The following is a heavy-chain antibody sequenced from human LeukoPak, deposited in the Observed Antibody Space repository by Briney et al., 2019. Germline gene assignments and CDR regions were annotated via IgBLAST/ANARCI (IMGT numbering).Heavy chain of an antibody. D-gene: IGHD3-10*01. Sequence: SETLSLTCTVPGGSISSYYWSWIRQPAGKGLEWIGRIYTSGSTNYNPSLKSRVTMSVDTSKNQFSLKLSSVTAADTAVYYCARDHYYGSGSLYYYYYYMDVWGKGTTVTVSS. CDR2: IYTSGST. CDR1: GGSISSYY. CDR3: ARDHYYGSGSLYYYYYYMDV. V-gene: IGHV4-4*07. J-gene: IGHJ6*03.